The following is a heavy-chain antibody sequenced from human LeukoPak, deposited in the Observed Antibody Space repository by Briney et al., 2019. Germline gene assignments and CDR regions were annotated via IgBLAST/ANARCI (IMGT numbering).Heavy chain of an antibody. CDR1: GFTFSSYW. V-gene: IGHV3-7*01. D-gene: IGHD3-3*01. J-gene: IGHJ4*02. CDR2: IKQEGSEK. Sequence: GGSLRLSCAASGFTFSSYWMSWVRQAPGKGLEWVANIKQEGSEKYYVDSVKGRFTISRDNAKNSLYLQMNSLRAEDTAVYYCARVESPLISYYDFWSGYSDYWGQGTLVTVSS. CDR3: ARVESPLISYYDFWSGYSDY.